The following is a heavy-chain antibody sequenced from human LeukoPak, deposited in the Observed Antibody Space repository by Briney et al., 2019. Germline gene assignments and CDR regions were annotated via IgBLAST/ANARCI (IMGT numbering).Heavy chain of an antibody. V-gene: IGHV1-2*02. CDR2: INPNSGGT. D-gene: IGHD3-10*01. Sequence: WASVRVSCTASGYTFTGYYMHWVRQAPGQGLEWMGWINPNSGGTNYAQKFQGRVTMTRDTSISTAYMELSRLRSDDTAVYYCAREWHYYGSGSYYNLRAFDIWGQGTMVTVSS. J-gene: IGHJ3*02. CDR3: AREWHYYGSGSYYNLRAFDI. CDR1: GYTFTGYY.